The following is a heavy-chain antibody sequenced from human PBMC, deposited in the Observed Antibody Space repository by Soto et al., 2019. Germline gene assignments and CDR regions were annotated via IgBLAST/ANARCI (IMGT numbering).Heavy chain of an antibody. V-gene: IGHV3-74*01. D-gene: IGHD3-10*01. J-gene: IGHJ4*02. CDR3: ARGGFSGSGSYIQGDY. CDR1: GFTFSNYW. Sequence: EVQLVESGGGLVQPGGSLRLSCAASGFTFSNYWMHWVRQAPGEGLVWVSRIKSDGSSISYADSVKGRFTISRDNARNTLYLQMNSLRAEDTAVYYCARGGFSGSGSYIQGDYWGQGTLVTVSS. CDR2: IKSDGSSI.